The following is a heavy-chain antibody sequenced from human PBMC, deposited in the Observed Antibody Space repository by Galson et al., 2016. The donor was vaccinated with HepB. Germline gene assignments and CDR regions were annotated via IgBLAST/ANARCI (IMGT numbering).Heavy chain of an antibody. Sequence: SLRLSCAASGFTFSSYWMNWVRQAPGKGLVWVSRINNDGSNTTYADSVKGRFTISRDNSKSTLYLQMNSLRAEDTAVYYCARDHLWAFDYWGQGTLVTVSS. CDR3: ARDHLWAFDY. CDR1: GFTFSSYW. J-gene: IGHJ4*02. V-gene: IGHV3-74*03. CDR2: INNDGSNT. D-gene: IGHD7-27*01.